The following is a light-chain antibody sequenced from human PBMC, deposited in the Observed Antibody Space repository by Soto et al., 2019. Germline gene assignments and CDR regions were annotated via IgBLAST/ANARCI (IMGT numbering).Light chain of an antibody. CDR3: QQRSNWPPSIT. J-gene: IGKJ5*01. CDR1: QSVSSY. V-gene: IGKV3-11*01. CDR2: DAS. Sequence: ETVLTQSPGTVSLSPGERATLSCRASQSVSSYLAWYQQKPGQAPRLLIYDASNRATGIPARFSGSGSGTDFTLTISSLEPEDFAVYYCQQRSNWPPSITFGPGTRLEIK.